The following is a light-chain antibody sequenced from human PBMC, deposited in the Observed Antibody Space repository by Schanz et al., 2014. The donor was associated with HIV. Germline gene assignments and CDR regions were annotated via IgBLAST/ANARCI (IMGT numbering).Light chain of an antibody. CDR2: SAS. Sequence: EIVLTQSPVILSLSPGERATLSCRASQTVSSNSLGWYQQKRGQVPRLLIYSASRRANGIPDRFSGSGSGTDFTLTISRVEAEDYAVYYCQQYGSSPYTFGQGTKLEIK. V-gene: IGKV3-20*01. CDR3: QQYGSSPYT. J-gene: IGKJ2*01. CDR1: QTVSSNS.